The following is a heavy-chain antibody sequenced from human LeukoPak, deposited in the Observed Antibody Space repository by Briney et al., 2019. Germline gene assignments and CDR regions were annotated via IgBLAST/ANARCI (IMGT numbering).Heavy chain of an antibody. CDR1: GGSISSYY. CDR3: ARTTRSWFDP. J-gene: IGHJ5*02. CDR2: IYYSGST. V-gene: IGHV4-59*01. Sequence: ETLSLTCTVSGGSISSYYWSWIRQPPGKGLEWIGYIYYSGSTNYNPSLKSRVTISVDTSKNQFSLKLSSVTAADTAVYYCARTTRSWFDPWGQGTLVTVSS. D-gene: IGHD4-17*01.